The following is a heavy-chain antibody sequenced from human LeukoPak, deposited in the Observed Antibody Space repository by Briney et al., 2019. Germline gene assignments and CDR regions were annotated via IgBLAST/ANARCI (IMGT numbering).Heavy chain of an antibody. CDR1: GYSISSGYY. V-gene: IGHV4-38-2*01. CDR3: ARLSTIFGVAKGTFDY. Sequence: SETLSLTCAVSGYSISSGYYWGWIRQPPGKGLERIGSIYHSGSTCYNPSLRSRVTISVDTSKNQFSLKLSSVTAADTAVYYCARLSTIFGVAKGTFDYWGQGTLVTVSS. D-gene: IGHD3-3*01. J-gene: IGHJ4*02. CDR2: IYHSGST.